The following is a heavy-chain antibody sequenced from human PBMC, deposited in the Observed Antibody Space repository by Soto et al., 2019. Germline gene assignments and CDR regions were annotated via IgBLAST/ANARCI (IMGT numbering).Heavy chain of an antibody. CDR3: AGTGGISS. CDR1: GYTFTDYY. Sequence: QVQLVQSGPEVKKPGASVKVSCKASGYTFTDYYMQWVRQAPGQGLEWMGWINPNSGGTNSAPKFLGRVSMTRDTSISTAYLELSSLRSDDTAVYYCAGTGGISSWGQGTLVIVSS. J-gene: IGHJ4*02. CDR2: INPNSGGT. V-gene: IGHV1-2*02. D-gene: IGHD1-26*01.